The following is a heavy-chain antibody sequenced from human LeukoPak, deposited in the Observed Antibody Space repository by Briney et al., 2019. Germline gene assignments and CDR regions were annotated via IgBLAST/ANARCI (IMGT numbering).Heavy chain of an antibody. J-gene: IGHJ4*02. CDR1: GCAFHDYA. CDR2: ISWNSGTI. V-gene: IGHV3-9*01. CDR3: AKASGGYCSSISCYHFDY. Sequence: PGGSLRLSCAASGCAFHDYAMHWVRQAPGKGLEWVSSISWNSGTIRYADSVKGRFTISRDNAKNSLYLQMNSLRAEDTALYYCAKASGGYCSSISCYHFDYWGQGTLVTVSS. D-gene: IGHD2-2*01.